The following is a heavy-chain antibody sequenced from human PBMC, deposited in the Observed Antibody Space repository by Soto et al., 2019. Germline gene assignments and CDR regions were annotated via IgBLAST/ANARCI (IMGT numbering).Heavy chain of an antibody. CDR1: GGTFSSYT. CDR2: IIPILGIA. V-gene: IGHV1-69*02. J-gene: IGHJ5*02. Sequence: ASVKVSCKASGGTFSSYTISWVRQAPGQGLEWMGRIIPILGIANYAQKFQGRVTITADKSTSTAYMELSSLRSEDTAVYYCASTYCSSTSCYERWFAPWGQGTLVTVSS. D-gene: IGHD2-2*01. CDR3: ASTYCSSTSCYERWFAP.